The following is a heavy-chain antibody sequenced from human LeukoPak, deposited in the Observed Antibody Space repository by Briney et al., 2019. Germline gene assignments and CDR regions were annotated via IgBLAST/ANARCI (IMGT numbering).Heavy chain of an antibody. Sequence: SETLSLTCTVSGASLSSYYWNWIRQPPGKGLEWIGYIYYSGSTNYNPSLKSRVTISVDTSKNQFSLKLSSVTAADTAVYYCARVYGGNGVQIWGQGTMVTVSS. CDR1: GASLSSYY. V-gene: IGHV4-59*01. D-gene: IGHD4-23*01. CDR3: ARVYGGNGVQI. J-gene: IGHJ3*02. CDR2: IYYSGST.